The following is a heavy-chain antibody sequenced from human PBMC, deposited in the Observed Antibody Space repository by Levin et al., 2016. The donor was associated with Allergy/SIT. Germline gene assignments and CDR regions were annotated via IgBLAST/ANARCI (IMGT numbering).Heavy chain of an antibody. Sequence: SETLSLTCTVSGGSISSYYWSWIRQPPGKGLEWIGYIYYSGSTNYNPSLKSRVTISVDTSKNQFSLKLSSVTAADTAVYYCARHLWFGESHPFDIWGQGTMVTVSS. CDR1: GGSISSYY. CDR3: ARHLWFGESHPFDI. V-gene: IGHV4-59*08. CDR2: IYYSGST. J-gene: IGHJ3*02. D-gene: IGHD3-10*01.